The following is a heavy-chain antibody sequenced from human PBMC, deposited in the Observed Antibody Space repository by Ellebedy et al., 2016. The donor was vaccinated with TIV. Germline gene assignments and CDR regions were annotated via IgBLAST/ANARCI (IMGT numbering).Heavy chain of an antibody. CDR3: ARRGSYGDYAVQVNNWFDR. J-gene: IGHJ5*02. D-gene: IGHD4-17*01. CDR1: GFSFRNYW. CDR2: IYQDGSEK. Sequence: GESLKISCAASGFSFRNYWMGWVRQAPGKGLEWVANIYQDGSEKYYVDSVKGRFTISRDNAKNSLYLQRNSLRVEDTAVYYCARRGSYGDYAVQVNNWFDRWGQGTLVTV. V-gene: IGHV3-7*01.